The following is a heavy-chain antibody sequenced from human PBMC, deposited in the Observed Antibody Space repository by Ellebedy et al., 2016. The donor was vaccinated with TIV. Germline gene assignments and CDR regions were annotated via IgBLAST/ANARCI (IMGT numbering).Heavy chain of an antibody. CDR3: AKRSVVVADTGLLY. J-gene: IGHJ4*02. V-gene: IGHV3-66*01. CDR1: GFTVSNNY. D-gene: IGHD2-15*01. CDR2: IYGGGST. Sequence: GESLKISCAASGFTVSNNYMSSVRQAPGKGLEWVSLIYGGGSTCYAASVKGRFTVSRDDSTNTLYLQMNGLRAEDTAVYYCAKRSVVVADTGLLYWGQGALVTVSS.